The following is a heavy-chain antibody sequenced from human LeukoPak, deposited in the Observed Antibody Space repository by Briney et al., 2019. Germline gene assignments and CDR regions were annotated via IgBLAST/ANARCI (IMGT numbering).Heavy chain of an antibody. J-gene: IGHJ4*02. CDR2: IKQDGSEK. Sequence: GGSLRLSCAASGFTFSSYWMSWVRQAPGKGLEWVANIKQDGSEKYYVDSVKGRFTISRDNAKNSLYLQMNSLRAEDTAVYNCARKIVVVPAAGPEIDYWGQGTLVTVSS. D-gene: IGHD2-2*01. V-gene: IGHV3-7*01. CDR3: ARKIVVVPAAGPEIDY. CDR1: GFTFSSYW.